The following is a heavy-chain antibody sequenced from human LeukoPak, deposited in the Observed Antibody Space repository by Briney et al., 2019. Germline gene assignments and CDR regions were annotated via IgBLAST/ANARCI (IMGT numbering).Heavy chain of an antibody. V-gene: IGHV3-30*18. CDR3: AKDRIAAAGVYYFDH. J-gene: IGHJ4*02. D-gene: IGHD6-13*01. CDR1: GFTFSSYG. CDR2: ISYDGSNK. Sequence: GGSLRLSCAASGFTFSSYGMHWVRQAPGKGLEWVAVISYDGSNKYYADSVKGRFTISRDNSKNTLYLQMNSLRAEDTAVYYCAKDRIAAAGVYYFDHWGQGTLVTVSS.